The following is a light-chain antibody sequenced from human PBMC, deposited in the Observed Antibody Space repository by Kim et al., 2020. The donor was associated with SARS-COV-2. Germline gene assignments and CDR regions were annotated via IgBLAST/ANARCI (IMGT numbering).Light chain of an antibody. CDR1: RSVGTS. CDR2: KTY. J-gene: IGKJ2*01. CDR3: QQYNNFPYT. Sequence: SACMAGRVTMNCRASRSVGTSLTWYQQKPGKAPKLLNYKTYSLENGVPSRFSGRQSGTEFSLTISSLQPDDVATYYCQQYNNFPYTFGQGTKLEI. V-gene: IGKV1-5*03.